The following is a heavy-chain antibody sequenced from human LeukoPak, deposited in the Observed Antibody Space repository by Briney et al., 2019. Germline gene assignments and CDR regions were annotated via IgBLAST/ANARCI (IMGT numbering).Heavy chain of an antibody. CDR3: ARSSSSWIFDY. CDR2: IYHSGST. J-gene: IGHJ4*02. Sequence: SETLSLTCAVSGGSISSSNWWSWVRQPPGKGLEWIGEIYHSGSTNYNPPLKSRVTISVDKSKNQFSLKLTSVTAADTAVYYCARSSSSWIFDYWGQGTLVTVSS. V-gene: IGHV4-4*02. CDR1: GGSISSSNW. D-gene: IGHD6-13*01.